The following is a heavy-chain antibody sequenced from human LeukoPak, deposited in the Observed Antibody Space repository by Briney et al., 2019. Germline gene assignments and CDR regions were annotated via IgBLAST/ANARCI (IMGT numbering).Heavy chain of an antibody. J-gene: IGHJ6*03. CDR2: IKHSGTT. V-gene: IGHV4-34*01. Sequence: SETLSLTCAVYGGPISVYYWSWIRQPPGKGLEWIGEIKHSGTTNYNPSHKSRVTISVDTSKNQVSLKLSSVTAADTAVYFCAREVAWSSAGPYYMDVWGKGTTVTVSS. CDR3: AREVAWSSAGPYYMDV. CDR1: GGPISVYY. D-gene: IGHD6-13*01.